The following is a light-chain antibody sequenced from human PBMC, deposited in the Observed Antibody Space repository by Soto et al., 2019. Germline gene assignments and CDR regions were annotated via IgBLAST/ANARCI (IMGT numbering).Light chain of an antibody. CDR2: DVS. CDR1: SSDVGGYNY. V-gene: IGLV2-14*01. Sequence: QSALTQPASVSGSPGQSITISCTGTSSDVGGYNYVSWYQQHPGKAPKLMIYDVSNRPSGVSNRFSGSKSGNTASLTISGLQAEDEPDYYCSSYTSSSNVVFGGGTQLTVL. CDR3: SSYTSSSNVV. J-gene: IGLJ2*01.